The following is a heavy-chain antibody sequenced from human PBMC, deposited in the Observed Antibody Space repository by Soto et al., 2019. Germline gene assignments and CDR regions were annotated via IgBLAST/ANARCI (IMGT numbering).Heavy chain of an antibody. Sequence: QVQLQESGPGLVQPSETLSLTCTVSGGSITGYYWSWIRQPPGKGPEWIGNIHYSGSTNYNPSLKCRVPISVDTSKNQFSLRLSSVTAAETAVYYCARHSYYSNPLRFDPWGQGTLVTVSS. J-gene: IGHJ5*02. CDR3: ARHSYYSNPLRFDP. V-gene: IGHV4-59*08. D-gene: IGHD4-4*01. CDR2: IHYSGST. CDR1: GGSITGYY.